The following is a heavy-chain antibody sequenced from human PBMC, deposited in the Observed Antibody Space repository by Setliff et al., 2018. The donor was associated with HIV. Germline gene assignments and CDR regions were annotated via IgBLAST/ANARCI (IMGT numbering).Heavy chain of an antibody. V-gene: IGHV1-8*01. D-gene: IGHD3-10*01. J-gene: IGHJ6*04. Sequence: ASVKVSCKASGHTFTNVDIQWLRRATGQGLEWMGWMNPNSGVSGYAQKFQGRVTMTRDTSISTAYIELSSLTSEDTGVYYCASGKGVGGVIITGGLDVWGKGTTVTVSS. CDR1: GHTFTNVD. CDR3: ASGKGVGGVIITGGLDV. CDR2: MNPNSGVS.